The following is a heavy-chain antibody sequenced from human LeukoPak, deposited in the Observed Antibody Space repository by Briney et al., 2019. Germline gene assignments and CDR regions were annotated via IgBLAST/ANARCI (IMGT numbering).Heavy chain of an antibody. CDR3: ARVNWFDP. Sequence: GGSLRLSCAASGFTVSSYAMDWVRQAPGKGLEWVSCISSSGSNIYYADSVKGRFTISRDNAKNSLYLQMNSLRAEDTAVYYCARVNWFDPWGQGTLVTVSS. CDR1: GFTVSSYA. CDR2: ISSSGSNI. J-gene: IGHJ5*02. V-gene: IGHV3-48*03.